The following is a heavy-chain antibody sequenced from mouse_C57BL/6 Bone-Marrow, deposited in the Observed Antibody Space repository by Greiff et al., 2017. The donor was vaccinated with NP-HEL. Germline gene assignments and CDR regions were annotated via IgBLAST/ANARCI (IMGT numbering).Heavy chain of an antibody. Sequence: VQLQQSGPELVKPGASVKISCKASGYTFTDYYMNWVKQSHGKSLEWIGDINPNNGGTSYNQKFKGKATLTVDKSPSTAYMELRSLTSEDSAVYYCARAPYYSNYDAMDYWGQGTSVTVSS. CDR2: INPNNGGT. CDR1: GYTFTDYY. V-gene: IGHV1-26*01. CDR3: ARAPYYSNYDAMDY. J-gene: IGHJ4*01. D-gene: IGHD2-5*01.